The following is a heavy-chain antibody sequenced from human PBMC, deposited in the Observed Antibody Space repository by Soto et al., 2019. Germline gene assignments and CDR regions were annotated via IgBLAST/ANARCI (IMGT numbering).Heavy chain of an antibody. V-gene: IGHV4-30-4*01. CDR3: ARRGGFRTVYYFDY. Sequence: QVQLQESGPGLVKPSQTLSLTCTVSGGSISSGDYYWSWIRQPPGKGMEWIGYIYYSVSTYYNPSLKSRVTISVDTSKNQFSLKLSSVTAADTAVYYCARRGGFRTVYYFDYWGQGTLVTVSS. D-gene: IGHD3-16*01. J-gene: IGHJ4*02. CDR2: IYYSVST. CDR1: GGSISSGDYY.